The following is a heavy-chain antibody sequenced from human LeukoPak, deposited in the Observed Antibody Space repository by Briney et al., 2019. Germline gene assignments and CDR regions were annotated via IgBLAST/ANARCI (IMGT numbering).Heavy chain of an antibody. J-gene: IGHJ3*02. CDR3: GRHRTTVTLSDAFDM. D-gene: IGHD4-17*01. CDR2: IYPGDSDT. V-gene: IGHV5-51*01. Sequence: GESLKISCKGSGYSFTSYWIAWVRQMPGKGLEWMGIIYPGDSDTRYSPSFQGQVTISADKSISTAYLQWSSLKASDTAMYYCGRHRTTVTLSDAFDMWGQGTMVTVSS. CDR1: GYSFTSYW.